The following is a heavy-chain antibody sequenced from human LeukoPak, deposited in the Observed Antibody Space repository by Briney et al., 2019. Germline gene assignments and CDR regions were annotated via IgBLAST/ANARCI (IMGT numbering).Heavy chain of an antibody. CDR1: GYTFTSCD. CDR2: MNPNSGNT. J-gene: IGHJ6*03. CDR3: ARVVSYGYNYYYYYMDV. Sequence: ASVKVSCKASGYTFTSCDINWVRQATGQGLEWMEWMNPNSGNTGYAQKFQGRVTITRNTSISTAYMELSSLRSEDTAVYYCARVVSYGYNYYYYYMDVWGKGTTVTVSS. V-gene: IGHV1-8*03. D-gene: IGHD5-24*01.